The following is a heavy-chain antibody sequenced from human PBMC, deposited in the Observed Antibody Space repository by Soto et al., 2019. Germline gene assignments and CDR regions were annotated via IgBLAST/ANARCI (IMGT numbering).Heavy chain of an antibody. Sequence: PGGSLRLSCAASGFTFSSYGMHWVRQAPGKGLEWVAVISYDGSNKYYADSVKGRFTISRDNSKNTLYLQMNSLRAEDTAVYYCAKARAGIIVVVTAIPYWGQGTLVTVSS. V-gene: IGHV3-30*18. J-gene: IGHJ4*02. CDR2: ISYDGSNK. D-gene: IGHD2-21*02. CDR3: AKARAGIIVVVTAIPY. CDR1: GFTFSSYG.